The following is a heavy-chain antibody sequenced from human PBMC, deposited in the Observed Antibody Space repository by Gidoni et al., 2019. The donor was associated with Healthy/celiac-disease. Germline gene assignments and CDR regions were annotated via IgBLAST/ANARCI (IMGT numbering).Heavy chain of an antibody. CDR3: ARVNVVVPAASTSRDWFDP. D-gene: IGHD2-2*01. J-gene: IGHJ5*02. Sequence: QVQLQQWGAGLLKPSETLSLTCAVYGGSFSGYSWSWIRQPPGKGLEWIGEINHSGSTNYNPSLKSRVTISVDTSKNQFSLKLSSVTAADTAVYYCARVNVVVPAASTSRDWFDPWGQGTLVTVSS. CDR2: INHSGST. V-gene: IGHV4-34*01. CDR1: GGSFSGYS.